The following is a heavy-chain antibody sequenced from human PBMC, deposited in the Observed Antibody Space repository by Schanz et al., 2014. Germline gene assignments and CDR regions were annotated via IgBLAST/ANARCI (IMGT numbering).Heavy chain of an antibody. CDR3: ARDGEAAAGCDY. Sequence: QVQLVQSGAEVKKPGSLVKVSCKASGGTFSSSTLTWVRQAPGQGLEWMGIINPSGGSTSYAQKFQGRVTMTRDTSTSTVYMELSSLRSEDTAVYYCARDGEAAAGCDYWGQGTLVTVSS. J-gene: IGHJ4*02. CDR2: INPSGGST. V-gene: IGHV1-46*03. D-gene: IGHD6-13*01. CDR1: GGTFSSST.